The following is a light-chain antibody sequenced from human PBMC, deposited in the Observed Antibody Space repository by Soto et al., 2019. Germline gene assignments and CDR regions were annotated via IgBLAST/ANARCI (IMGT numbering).Light chain of an antibody. J-gene: IGKJ5*01. CDR2: GAS. CDR3: QQRSNWPSIT. Sequence: VMTQSPGTLSLSPGERATLSCRASQSVSSYLAWYQQKPGQAPRLLIYGASNRATGIPARFSGSGSGTDFTLTISSLEPEDSAVYYCQQRSNWPSITFGQGTRLEIK. CDR1: QSVSSY. V-gene: IGKV3-11*01.